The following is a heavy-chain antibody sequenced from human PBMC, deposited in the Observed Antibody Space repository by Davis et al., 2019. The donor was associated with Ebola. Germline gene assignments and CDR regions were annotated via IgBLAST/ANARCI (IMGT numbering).Heavy chain of an antibody. CDR1: GYTFTSYG. CDR3: AREAGVGYSYGYYYFDY. Sequence: ASVKVSCQASGYTFTSYGISWARQAPGQGLEWMGWISAYNGNTNYAQKLQGRVTMTTDTSTSTAYMELRSLRSDDTAVYYCAREAGVGYSYGYYYFDYWGQGTLVTVSS. D-gene: IGHD5-18*01. J-gene: IGHJ4*02. V-gene: IGHV1-18*01. CDR2: ISAYNGNT.